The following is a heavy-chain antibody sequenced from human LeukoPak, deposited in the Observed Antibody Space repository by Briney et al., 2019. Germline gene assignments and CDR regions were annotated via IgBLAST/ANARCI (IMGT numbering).Heavy chain of an antibody. D-gene: IGHD6-19*01. V-gene: IGHV4-4*09. J-gene: IGHJ5*02. CDR1: GGTLSDNY. CDR3: ARRRFAVPGTVWFDP. Sequence: PSETLSLTCTVSGGTLSDNYWVWLRQPPGRGLEWVGYVYSGGGTSYNPSLKSRVTISVDTSQNRFSLKLTSVTAADTAVYYCARRRFAVPGTVWFDPWGQGTLVTVSS. CDR2: VYSGGGT.